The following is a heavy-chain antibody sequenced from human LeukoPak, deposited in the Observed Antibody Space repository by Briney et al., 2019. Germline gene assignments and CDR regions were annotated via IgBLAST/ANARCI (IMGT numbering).Heavy chain of an antibody. J-gene: IGHJ4*02. Sequence: GSSVKVSCKASGGTFSGYAISWVRQAPGQGLEWMGGIIPIFGTANYAQKFQGRVTITADESTSTAYMELSSLRSEDTAVYYCARDGGAVAGRFDYWGQGTLVTVSS. V-gene: IGHV1-69*01. D-gene: IGHD6-19*01. CDR2: IIPIFGTA. CDR1: GGTFSGYA. CDR3: ARDGGAVAGRFDY.